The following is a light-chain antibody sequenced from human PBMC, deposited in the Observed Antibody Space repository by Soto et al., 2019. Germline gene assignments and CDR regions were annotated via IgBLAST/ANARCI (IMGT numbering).Light chain of an antibody. J-gene: IGKJ1*01. CDR1: QSISSW. CDR3: HQYNSYWT. V-gene: IGKV1-5*03. Sequence: DIQMTQSPSTLSASVGDRVTITCRASQSISSWLAWYQQKPGKAPKLLIYKASSLESGVPSRLSGSGSGTEFTLTISSLQPDDFATYYCHQYNSYWTFGQGTKVEIK. CDR2: KAS.